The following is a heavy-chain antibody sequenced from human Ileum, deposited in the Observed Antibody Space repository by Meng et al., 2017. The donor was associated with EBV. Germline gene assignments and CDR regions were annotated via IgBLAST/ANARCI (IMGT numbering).Heavy chain of an antibody. J-gene: IGHJ4*02. D-gene: IGHD4-17*01. CDR1: GDAISSNNW. CDR2: IYHSGST. CDR3: ASGRDYAWHS. V-gene: IGHV4-4*02. Sequence: QVQPRESGPGLLKPSRTLSLTCAASGDAISSNNWWSWGRQPPGKGLEWIGEIYHSGSTNYSPSFKSRVTMSVDKSKNQISLNLSSVTAADTAVYYCASGRDYAWHSWGRGTLVTVSS.